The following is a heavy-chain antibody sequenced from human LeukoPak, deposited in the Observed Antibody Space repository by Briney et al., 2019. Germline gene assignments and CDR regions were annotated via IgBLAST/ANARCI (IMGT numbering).Heavy chain of an antibody. J-gene: IGHJ4*02. CDR2: IIPIFGTA. Sequence: SVKVSCKASGGTFSSYAISWVRQAPGQGLEWMGGIIPIFGTANYAQKFQGRVTITTDESTSTAYMALSRLRSEDTAVYYCARGHYYDSSGYYLFDYWGQGTLVTVSS. CDR1: GGTFSSYA. CDR3: ARGHYYDSSGYYLFDY. V-gene: IGHV1-69*05. D-gene: IGHD3-22*01.